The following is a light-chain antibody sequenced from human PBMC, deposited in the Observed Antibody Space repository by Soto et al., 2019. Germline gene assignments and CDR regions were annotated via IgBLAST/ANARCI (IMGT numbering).Light chain of an antibody. J-gene: IGLJ1*01. CDR2: DVS. CDR3: SSYTSSRTYV. Sequence: QSALTQPASVSGSPGQSITISCTGTSSDVGGYNYVSWYQQHPGKAPKLMIYDVSNRPSGVSNRFSGSKSGNTAPLTISGLHAEDAADYYCSSYTSSRTYVFGSGTKHAVL. V-gene: IGLV2-14*01. CDR1: SSDVGGYNY.